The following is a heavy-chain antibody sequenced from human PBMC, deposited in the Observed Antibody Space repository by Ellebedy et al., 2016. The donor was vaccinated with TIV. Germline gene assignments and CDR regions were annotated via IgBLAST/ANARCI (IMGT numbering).Heavy chain of an antibody. Sequence: PGGSLRLSCAASGFNFRTYGMHWVRQAPGKGLEWVAVIWYDGSNKFYADSVEGRFTISRDNSKNTLYLQMSGLRDEDTAVYYCARDPFMITFGGAPSDYWGQGTLVTVSS. V-gene: IGHV3-33*01. J-gene: IGHJ4*02. CDR1: GFNFRTYG. D-gene: IGHD3-16*01. CDR2: IWYDGSNK. CDR3: ARDPFMITFGGAPSDY.